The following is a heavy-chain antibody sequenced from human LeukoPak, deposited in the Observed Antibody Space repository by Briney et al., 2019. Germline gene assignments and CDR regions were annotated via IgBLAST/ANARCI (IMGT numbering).Heavy chain of an antibody. Sequence: SETLSLTCAVSGYSISSGYYWGWIRQPPGKGLEWIGSIYHSGSTYYNPSLKSRVTISVDTSKNQFSLKLSSVTAADTAVYYCARDRGSLGYCSSTSCYGVDPWSQGTLVTVSS. J-gene: IGHJ5*02. D-gene: IGHD2-2*01. V-gene: IGHV4-38-2*02. CDR2: IYHSGST. CDR1: GYSISSGYY. CDR3: ARDRGSLGYCSSTSCYGVDP.